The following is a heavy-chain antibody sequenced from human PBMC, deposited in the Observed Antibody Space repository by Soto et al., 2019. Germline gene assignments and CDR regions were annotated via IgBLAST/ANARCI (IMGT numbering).Heavy chain of an antibody. CDR2: IGGRGGDT. CDR3: AKRVYSGFDYGHFDY. CDR1: GFTLSTYA. Sequence: GGSLRLSCAASGFTLSTYAMSWVRQAPGKGLEWLSAIGGRGGDTYYVDSVKGRFTISRDNSKNTMYLQMNSLRAEDTAVYYCAKRVYSGFDYGHFDYWGQGSLVTVSS. J-gene: IGHJ4*02. V-gene: IGHV3-23*01. D-gene: IGHD5-12*01.